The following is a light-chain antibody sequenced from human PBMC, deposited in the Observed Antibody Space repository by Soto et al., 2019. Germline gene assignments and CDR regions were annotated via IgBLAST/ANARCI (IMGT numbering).Light chain of an antibody. V-gene: IGLV2-8*01. CDR3: SSYAGNNNVV. Sequence: QSALTQPPSASGSPGQSITISCTGISSDVGDYKFVSWYQQHPGKAPKLLIYEVSRRPSGVPDRFSGSKSGNTASLTVSGLQAEDEADYYCSSYAGNNNVVFGGGTKVTVL. CDR2: EVS. J-gene: IGLJ2*01. CDR1: SSDVGDYKF.